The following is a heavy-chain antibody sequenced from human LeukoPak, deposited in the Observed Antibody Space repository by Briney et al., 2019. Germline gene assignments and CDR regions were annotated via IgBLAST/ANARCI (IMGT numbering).Heavy chain of an antibody. CDR1: GFTFSSYW. CDR3: ARDDCSSISCYHNWFDP. J-gene: IGHJ5*02. Sequence: GGSLRLSCAASGFTFSSYWMSWVRQATGKGLEWVANIKQDGSEKYYVDSVKGRFTISRDNAKNSLYLQMNSLRAEDTAVYYCARDDCSSISCYHNWFDPWGQGTLVTVSS. D-gene: IGHD2-2*01. CDR2: IKQDGSEK. V-gene: IGHV3-7*01.